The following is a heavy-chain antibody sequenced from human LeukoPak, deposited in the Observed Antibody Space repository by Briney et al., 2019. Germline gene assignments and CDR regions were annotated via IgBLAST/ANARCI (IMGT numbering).Heavy chain of an antibody. J-gene: IGHJ3*02. V-gene: IGHV3-74*01. CDR3: ARDRSAFDI. Sequence: GGSLRLSCAASGFTFSDYWMHWVRQVPGKGLVWVARINADGSITNHADSVKGRFTISRGNAKNTLYLQMNSLRAEDTAVYYCARDRSAFDIWGQGTMVTVSS. CDR1: GFTFSDYW. CDR2: INADGSIT.